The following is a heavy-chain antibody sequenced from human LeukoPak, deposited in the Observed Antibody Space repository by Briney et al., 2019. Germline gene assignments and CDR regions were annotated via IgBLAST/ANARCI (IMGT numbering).Heavy chain of an antibody. J-gene: IGHJ4*02. CDR1: GFTFDDYA. CDR2: ISWNSGSI. Sequence: GGSLRLSCAASGFTFDDYAMHWVRQAPGKGLEWVSGISWNSGSIGYADSVKGRFTISRDNAKNTLYLQMNSLRAEDTAVYYCAKDRTVTSRYFDYWGQGTLVTVSS. V-gene: IGHV3-9*01. CDR3: AKDRTVTSRYFDY. D-gene: IGHD4-17*01.